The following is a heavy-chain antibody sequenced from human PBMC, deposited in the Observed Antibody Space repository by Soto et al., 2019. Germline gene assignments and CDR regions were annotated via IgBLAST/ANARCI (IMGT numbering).Heavy chain of an antibody. CDR3: ARVDPYYYGSGSYYLGRYFDY. CDR1: GGSISSSNW. V-gene: IGHV4-4*02. D-gene: IGHD3-10*01. J-gene: IGHJ4*02. Sequence: SETLSLTCAVSGGSISSSNWWSWVRQPPGRGLEWIGEIYHSGSTNYNPSLKSRVTISVDKSKNQFSLKLSSVTAADTAVYYCARVDPYYYGSGSYYLGRYFDYWGQGTLVTVS. CDR2: IYHSGST.